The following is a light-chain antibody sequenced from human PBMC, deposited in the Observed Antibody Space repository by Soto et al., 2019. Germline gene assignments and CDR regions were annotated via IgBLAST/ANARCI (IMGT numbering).Light chain of an antibody. V-gene: IGKV4-1*01. J-gene: IGKJ1*01. CDR2: WAS. Sequence: DIVMTQSPDSLAVSLGARATINCKSSQSVLYSSNNKNYLAWYQQKPGQPPKLLIYWASTRESGVPERFRGSGSGTDFSLTISSLQAEDGAVYYCQQYYSTPQTFGQGTKVEIK. CDR3: QQYYSTPQT. CDR1: QSVLYSSNNKNY.